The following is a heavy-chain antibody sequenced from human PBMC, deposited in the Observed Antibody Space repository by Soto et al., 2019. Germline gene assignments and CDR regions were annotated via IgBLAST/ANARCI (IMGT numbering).Heavy chain of an antibody. Sequence: GGSLRLSCAASGFTFSNAWMNWVRQAPGKGLEWVGRIKSKTDGGTTDYAAPVKGRFTISRDDSKNTLYLQINSLKTEDTAVYYCTTAKENRYYGSGSYINEADYWGQGTLVTVSS. CDR1: GFTFSNAW. J-gene: IGHJ4*02. CDR2: IKSKTDGGTT. CDR3: TTAKENRYYGSGSYINEADY. V-gene: IGHV3-15*07. D-gene: IGHD3-10*01.